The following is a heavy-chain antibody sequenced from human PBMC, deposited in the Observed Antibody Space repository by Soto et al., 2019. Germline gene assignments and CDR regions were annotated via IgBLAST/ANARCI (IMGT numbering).Heavy chain of an antibody. D-gene: IGHD3-10*01. V-gene: IGHV3-13*01. CDR3: TRATFGVGMDL. J-gene: IGHJ6*02. CDR2: MGGAGAR. CDR1: GFTYNSYD. Sequence: EVQLVESGGGLVQPGGSLRLSCAAFGFTYNSYDMIWVRQVTGKGLEWIASMGGAGAREYSGSVKGRFIISRDNAKNSLYLQMDSLRVADTGVYYCTRATFGVGMDLWGHGTPVTVFS.